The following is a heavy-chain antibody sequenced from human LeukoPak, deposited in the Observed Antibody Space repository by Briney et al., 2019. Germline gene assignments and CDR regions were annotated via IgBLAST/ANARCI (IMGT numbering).Heavy chain of an antibody. CDR3: AKDHGAASGDFDY. D-gene: IGHD6-13*01. J-gene: IGHJ4*02. CDR2: ISGSGDST. Sequence: PGGSLRLSCAASGFTSTSYVMSWVRQAPGKGLEWVSTISGSGDSTYYADSVKGRFTISRDNSKNTVYLQMNSLTAEDTAVYYCAKDHGAASGDFDYWGQGTLVTVSS. V-gene: IGHV3-23*01. CDR1: GFTSTSYV.